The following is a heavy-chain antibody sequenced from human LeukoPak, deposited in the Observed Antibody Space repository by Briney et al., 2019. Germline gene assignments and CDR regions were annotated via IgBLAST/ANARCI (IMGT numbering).Heavy chain of an antibody. Sequence: GESLKISCKGSGYRFTKSWIGWVRQMPGKGLEWLGIIYPDDSRTRYSPSFQGHVTISADKSISTVYLQWSSLKASDTAMYYCAIHAHYFDKSGYGSWGQGTLVTVSS. CDR1: GYRFTKSW. CDR3: AIHAHYFDKSGYGS. D-gene: IGHD3-22*01. V-gene: IGHV5-51*01. CDR2: IYPDDSRT. J-gene: IGHJ4*02.